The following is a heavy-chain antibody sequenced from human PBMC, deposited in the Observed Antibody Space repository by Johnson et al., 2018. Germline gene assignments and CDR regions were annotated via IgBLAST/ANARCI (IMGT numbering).Heavy chain of an antibody. CDR2: ISSSSTYI. D-gene: IGHD1-26*01. CDR1: GFTLSSYA. V-gene: IGHV3-21*01. J-gene: IGHJ6*03. Sequence: VQLVQSGGGVVQPGRSLRLSCAVSGFTLSSYAMHWVRQALGKGLEWVSSISSSSTYIYYADSVKGRFIIARDNAKNSLYLQMNTLRAEDTAVYYCATKAAVGATNYYHYLDVWGTGTSVTVSS. CDR3: ATKAAVGATNYYHYLDV.